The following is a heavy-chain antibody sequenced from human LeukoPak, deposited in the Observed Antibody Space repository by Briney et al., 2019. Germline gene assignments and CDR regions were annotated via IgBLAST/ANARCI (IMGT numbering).Heavy chain of an antibody. V-gene: IGHV3-23*01. J-gene: IGHJ3*01. CDR2: ISGGGDKA. CDR3: AKDLALAGTGGGFDV. CDR1: GFTFITYA. D-gene: IGHD6-19*01. Sequence: GGSLRLSCAASGFTFITYAINWVRQAPGKGLEWVSGISGGGDKAYYADSVNGRFTISRDNSKNTVSLQMSSLRAEDTALYYCAKDLALAGTGGGFDVWGQGTRVAVSS.